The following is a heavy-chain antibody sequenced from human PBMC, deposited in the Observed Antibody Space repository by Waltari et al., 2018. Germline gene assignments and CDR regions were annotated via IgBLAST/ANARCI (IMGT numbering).Heavy chain of an antibody. Sequence: QVQLQESGPGLVKPSETLSLTCAVSGYSISSGYYWGWIRQPPGKGLEWIGSIYHRGSTYYNPSLKSRVTISVDTSKNQFSLKLGSVTAADTAVYYCAREARSSSWYKKYYYFDYWGQGTLVTVSS. J-gene: IGHJ4*02. V-gene: IGHV4-38-2*02. CDR3: AREARSSSWYKKYYYFDY. CDR2: IYHRGST. D-gene: IGHD6-13*01. CDR1: GYSISSGYY.